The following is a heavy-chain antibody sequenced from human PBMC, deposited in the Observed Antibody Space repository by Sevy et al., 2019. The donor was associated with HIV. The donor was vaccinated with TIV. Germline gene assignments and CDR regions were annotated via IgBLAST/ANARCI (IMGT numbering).Heavy chain of an antibody. CDR2: IKQDESEK. CDR1: GFSFSSYW. J-gene: IGHJ4*02. Sequence: GGSLRLSCAASGFSFSSYWMHWVRQAPGKGLEWGANIKQDESEKYYVASVKGRFTISRDNAKNSVYLQMNSLRPEDTAIYYCARGNSGSFDYWGQGTLVTVSS. CDR3: ARGNSGSFDY. D-gene: IGHD3-22*01. V-gene: IGHV3-7*04.